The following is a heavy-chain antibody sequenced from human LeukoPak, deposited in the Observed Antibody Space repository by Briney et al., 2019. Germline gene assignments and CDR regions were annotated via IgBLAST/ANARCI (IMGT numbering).Heavy chain of an antibody. J-gene: IGHJ4*02. CDR3: TTEPLRFLEWLED. CDR2: IKSKTDGGTT. CDR1: GFTFSNAW. D-gene: IGHD3-3*01. V-gene: IGHV3-15*01. Sequence: GGSLRLSCAASGFTFSNAWMSWVRQAPGKGLEWVGRIKSKTDGGTTDYAAPVKGRFTISRDDSKNTLYLQMNSLKTEDTAVYYCTTEPLRFLEWLEDWGQGTLVTVSS.